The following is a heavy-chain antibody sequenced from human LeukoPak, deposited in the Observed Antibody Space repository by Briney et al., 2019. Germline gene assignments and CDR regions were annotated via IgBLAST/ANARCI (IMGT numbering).Heavy chain of an antibody. D-gene: IGHD1-26*01. V-gene: IGHV4-38-2*02. CDR1: GYSISSGYY. Sequence: SETLSLTCTVSGYSISSGYYWGWIRQPPGKGLEWIGSIYHSGSTYYNPSLKSRVTISVDTSKNQFSLKMSSVTAADTAVYYCARVGGATPTYYFDYWGQGTLVTVSS. CDR3: ARVGGATPTYYFDY. CDR2: IYHSGST. J-gene: IGHJ4*02.